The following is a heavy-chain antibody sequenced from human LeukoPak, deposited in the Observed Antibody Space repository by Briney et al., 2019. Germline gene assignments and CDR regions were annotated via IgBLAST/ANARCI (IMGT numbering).Heavy chain of an antibody. V-gene: IGHV4-59*08. CDR2: IHYSGST. J-gene: IGHJ4*02. CDR1: GGSISSYY. Sequence: SETLSLTCTVSGGSISSYYWSWIRQPPGKLLEWIGYIHYSGSTNYNPSLKSRVTISVDTSKNQFSLKLSSGTAADTAVYYCARQYFDYWGQGTLVTVSS. CDR3: ARQYFDY.